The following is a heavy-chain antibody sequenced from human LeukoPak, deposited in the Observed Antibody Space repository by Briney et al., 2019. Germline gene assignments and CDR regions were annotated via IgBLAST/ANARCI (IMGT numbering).Heavy chain of an antibody. CDR3: ARARWLHEQDAFDI. J-gene: IGHJ3*02. D-gene: IGHD5-24*01. CDR1: GGSISSYY. V-gene: IGHV4-59*01. CDR2: IYYSGST. Sequence: SETLSLTCTVSGGSISSYYWSWIRQPPGRGLEWIGYIYYSGSTNYNPSLKSRVTISVDTSKNQFSLKLSSVTAADTAVYYCARARWLHEQDAFDIWGQGTMVTVSS.